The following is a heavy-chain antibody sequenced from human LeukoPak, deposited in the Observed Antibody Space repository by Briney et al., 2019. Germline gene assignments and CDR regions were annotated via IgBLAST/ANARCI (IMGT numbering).Heavy chain of an antibody. CDR2: ILSDGGNS. V-gene: IGHV3-30*04. Sequence: PGGSLRLSCAASGFTFNSYAMHWVRQAPGTGLKWVALILSDGGNSHYADSVKGRFTISRDNSKNTLYLQMSRLRAEDTAVYYCARARFTNGWYFNREYWGQGTLVTASS. CDR3: ARARFTNGWYFNREY. D-gene: IGHD6-19*01. J-gene: IGHJ4*02. CDR1: GFTFNSYA.